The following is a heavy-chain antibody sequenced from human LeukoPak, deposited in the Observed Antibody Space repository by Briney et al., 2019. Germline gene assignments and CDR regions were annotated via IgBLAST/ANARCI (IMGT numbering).Heavy chain of an antibody. Sequence: SETLSLTCAVYGGSLSNYYCRWNRQPPGKGLEWVGEVNDSGRTNYNPSLMSRVTVSVDTSKNQFSLRLTSVTATETAVCYRARRLIYGRNYYIDVWGNGATVSVSS. CDR2: VNDSGRT. CDR3: ARRLIYGRNYYIDV. J-gene: IGHJ6*03. D-gene: IGHD4-17*01. V-gene: IGHV4-34*01. CDR1: GGSLSNYY.